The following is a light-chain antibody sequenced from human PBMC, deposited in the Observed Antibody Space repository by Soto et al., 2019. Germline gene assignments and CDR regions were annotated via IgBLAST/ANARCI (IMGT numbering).Light chain of an antibody. J-gene: IGKJ5*01. Sequence: EIVLTQSPATLSLSPGERATLSCRASQSVTSYLVWYQQKPGQAPRLLIYDASNRATGIPARFTGSGSGTDCTLTISSLEPEDFAVYYCQHRYNWPFTFGQGTRLEIK. CDR2: DAS. CDR3: QHRYNWPFT. CDR1: QSVTSY. V-gene: IGKV3-11*01.